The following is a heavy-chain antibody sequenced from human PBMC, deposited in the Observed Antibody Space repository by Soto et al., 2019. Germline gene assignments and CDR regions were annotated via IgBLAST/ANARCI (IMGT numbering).Heavy chain of an antibody. CDR3: ATGYCSGGSCYPAGVN. V-gene: IGHV1-24*01. D-gene: IGHD2-15*01. CDR1: GYTLTELS. CDR2: FDPEDGET. J-gene: IGHJ4*02. Sequence: ASVKVSCKVSGYTLTELSMHWVRQAPGKGLEWMGGFDPEDGETIYAQKFQGRVTMTEDTSTDTAYMELSSLRSEDTAVYYCATGYCSGGSCYPAGVNWGQGTLVTVS.